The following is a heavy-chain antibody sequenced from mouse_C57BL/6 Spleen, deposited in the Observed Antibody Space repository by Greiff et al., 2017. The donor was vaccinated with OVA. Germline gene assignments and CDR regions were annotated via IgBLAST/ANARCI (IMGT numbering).Heavy chain of an antibody. V-gene: IGHV10-1*01. CDR2: IRSKSNNYAT. D-gene: IGHD1-1*01. Sequence: EVQLVESGGGLVQPKGSLKLSCAASGFSFNTYAMNWVRQAPGKGLEWVARIRSKSNNYATYYADSVKDRFTISRDDSESMLYLQMNNLKTEDTAMYYCVRGGSRSAMDYWGQGTSVTVSS. J-gene: IGHJ4*01. CDR1: GFSFNTYA. CDR3: VRGGSRSAMDY.